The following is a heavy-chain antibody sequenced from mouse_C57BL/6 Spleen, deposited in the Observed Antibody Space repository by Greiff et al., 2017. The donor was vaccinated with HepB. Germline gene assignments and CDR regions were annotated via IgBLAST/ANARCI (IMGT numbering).Heavy chain of an antibody. J-gene: IGHJ2*01. CDR3: AKGESPYYGDYFDY. CDR2: INPNYGTT. CDR1: GYSFTDYN. D-gene: IGHD1-1*01. Sequence: EVKLMESGPELVKPGASVKISCKASGYSFTDYNMNWVKQSNGKSLEWIGVINPNYGTTSYNQKFKGKATLTVDQSSSTAYMQLNSLTSEDSAVYYCAKGESPYYGDYFDYWGQGTTLTVSS. V-gene: IGHV1-39*01.